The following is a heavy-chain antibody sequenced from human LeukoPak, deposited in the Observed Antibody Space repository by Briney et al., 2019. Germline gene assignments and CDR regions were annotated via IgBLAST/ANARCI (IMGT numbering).Heavy chain of an antibody. J-gene: IGHJ5*02. D-gene: IGHD2-8*01. CDR1: GVSFSGYY. CDR3: AREGWYWFDP. V-gene: IGHV4-34*01. Sequence: SETLSLTCAVYGVSFSGYYWSWIRQPPGKGLEWIGEINHSGSTNYNPSLKSRVTISVDTSKNQFSLKLSSVTAADTAVYYCAREGWYWFDPWGQGTLVTVSS. CDR2: INHSGST.